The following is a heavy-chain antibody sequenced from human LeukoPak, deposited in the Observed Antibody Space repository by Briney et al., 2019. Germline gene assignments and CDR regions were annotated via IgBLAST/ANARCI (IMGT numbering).Heavy chain of an antibody. CDR3: AKDSALTGFDY. V-gene: IGHV3-9*03. Sequence: GGSLRLSCAASGFTFDDYAMHWVRQAPGKGLEWVSGISWNSGSIDYADSVKGRFTISRDNAKNSLYLQMNSLRAEDMALYYCAKDSALTGFDYWGQGTLVTVSS. CDR2: ISWNSGSI. J-gene: IGHJ4*02. D-gene: IGHD3-9*01. CDR1: GFTFDDYA.